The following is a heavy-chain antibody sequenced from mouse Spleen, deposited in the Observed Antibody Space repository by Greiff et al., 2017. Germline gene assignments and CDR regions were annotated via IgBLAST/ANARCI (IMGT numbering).Heavy chain of an antibody. CDR3: ARHNYSYRYYAMDY. CDR1: GFTFSSYA. V-gene: IGHV5-9-3*01. D-gene: IGHD1-2*01. J-gene: IGHJ4*01. CDR2: ISSGGSYT. Sequence: EVKLVESGGGLVKPGGSLKLSCAASGFTFSSYAMSWVRQTPEKRLEWVATISSGGSYTYYPDSVKGRATIPRDNAKNTLYLQMSSLRSEDTAMYYCARHNYSYRYYAMDYWGQGTSVTVSS.